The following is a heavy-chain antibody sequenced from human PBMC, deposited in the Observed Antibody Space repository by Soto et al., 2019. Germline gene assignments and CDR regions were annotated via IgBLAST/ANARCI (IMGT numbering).Heavy chain of an antibody. CDR3: ARGLEWLLPHDAFDI. CDR2: INPSGGST. CDR1: GYTFTSYY. Sequence: ASVKVSCKASGYTFTSYYMHWVRQAPGQGLEWMGIINPSGGSTSYAQKFQGRVTMTRDTSTSTVYMELSSLRSEDTAVYYRARGLEWLLPHDAFDIWGQGTMVTVSS. J-gene: IGHJ3*02. V-gene: IGHV1-46*01. D-gene: IGHD3-22*01.